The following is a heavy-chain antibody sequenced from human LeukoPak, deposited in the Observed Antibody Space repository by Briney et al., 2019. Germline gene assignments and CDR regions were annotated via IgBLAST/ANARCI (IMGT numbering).Heavy chain of an antibody. V-gene: IGHV7-4-1*02. CDR1: GYTFTTCA. D-gene: IGHD5-24*01. J-gene: IGHJ4*02. Sequence: SVKVSCKTSGYTFTTCAINWMRQAPGQGLEWMGWINTDTGNPTYAQGFTGRFVFSLDTSVSTAYLQINSLKSEDTAVYYCARADRWLQNDYWGQGTLVTVSS. CDR2: INTDTGNP. CDR3: ARADRWLQNDY.